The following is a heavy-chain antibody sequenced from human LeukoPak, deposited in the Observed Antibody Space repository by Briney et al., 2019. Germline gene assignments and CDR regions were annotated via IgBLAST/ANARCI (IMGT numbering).Heavy chain of an antibody. J-gene: IGHJ4*02. D-gene: IGHD3-10*01. CDR2: ISSNGGST. CDR1: GFTFSSYA. Sequence: GGSLRLSCSASGFTFSSYAMHWVRQAPGKGLEYVSAISSNGGSTNYADSVKGRFTISRDNSKNTLYLQMSSLRAEDTAVYYCVKGGSGSYYDYWGQGTLVTVSS. CDR3: VKGGSGSYYDY. V-gene: IGHV3-64D*06.